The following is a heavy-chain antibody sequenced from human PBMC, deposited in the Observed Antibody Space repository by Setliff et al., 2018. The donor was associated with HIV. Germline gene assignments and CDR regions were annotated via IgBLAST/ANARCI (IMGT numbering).Heavy chain of an antibody. D-gene: IGHD3-22*01. CDR2: VSYSGST. J-gene: IGHJ4*02. CDR3: ARGKISPRGVVLIDY. Sequence: PSETLSLTCAVSGYSIRSGYYWGWIRQPPGKGLEWIGSVSYSGSTLYNPSLKSRVTISVDTSKNHFSLNLSSVTAADTAVYYCARGKISPRGVVLIDYWGQGTLVTVSS. CDR1: GYSIRSGYY. V-gene: IGHV4-38-2*01.